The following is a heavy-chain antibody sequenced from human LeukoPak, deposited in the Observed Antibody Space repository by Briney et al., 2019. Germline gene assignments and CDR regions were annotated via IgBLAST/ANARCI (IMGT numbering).Heavy chain of an antibody. V-gene: IGHV4-34*01. Sequence: SETLSLTCAVYGGSFSGYYWSWIRQPPGKGLEWIGEINHSGSTNYNPSLKSRVTISVDTSKNQFSLKLSSVTAADTAVYYCARVKGRLSWFDPWGQGTLFTVSS. J-gene: IGHJ5*02. CDR2: INHSGST. CDR3: ARVKGRLSWFDP. CDR1: GGSFSGYY.